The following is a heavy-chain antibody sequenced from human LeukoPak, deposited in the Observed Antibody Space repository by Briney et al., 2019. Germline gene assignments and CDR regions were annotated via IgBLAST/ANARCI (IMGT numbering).Heavy chain of an antibody. CDR3: AKSDQRYFDHGY. CDR1: GFTVSNNY. CDR2: IYFNGDT. V-gene: IGHV3-53*01. D-gene: IGHD3-9*01. Sequence: PGGSLRLSCAASGFTVSNNYMSWVRQAPGKGLEWVSIIYFNGDTYYADSVKGRFTISRDNSKNTPYLQMNSLRAEDTAVYYCAKSDQRYFDHGYWGQGTPVTVSS. J-gene: IGHJ4*02.